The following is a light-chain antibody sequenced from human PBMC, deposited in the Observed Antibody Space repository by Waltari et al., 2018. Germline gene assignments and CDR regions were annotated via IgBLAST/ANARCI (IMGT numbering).Light chain of an antibody. V-gene: IGLV3-19*01. J-gene: IGLJ3*02. CDR2: GKD. CDR1: SLRHSY. CDR3: SSRNGRANEVV. Sequence: SSELPQDPAVSVALVQTVRFTCQGDSLRHSYARWYQLKPGQAPVVVIYGKDKRPSGIPDRISGYSSGTTSSLTITGAQAEDEADYYCSSRNGRANEVVFAGGTKVTVL.